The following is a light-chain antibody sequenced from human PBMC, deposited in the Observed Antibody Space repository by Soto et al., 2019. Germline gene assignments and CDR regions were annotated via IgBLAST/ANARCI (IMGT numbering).Light chain of an antibody. CDR1: SSNIGHNY. CDR3: GTWDSSLSAGV. J-gene: IGLJ2*01. CDR2: DNN. V-gene: IGLV1-51*01. Sequence: QSVLTQPPSVSAAPGQKFTIFCSGRSSNIGHNYVSWYQQLAGTAPKLLIYDNNKRPSGIPDRFSGSKSGTSATLGITGLQTGDEADYYCGTWDSSLSAGVFGGGTKLAVL.